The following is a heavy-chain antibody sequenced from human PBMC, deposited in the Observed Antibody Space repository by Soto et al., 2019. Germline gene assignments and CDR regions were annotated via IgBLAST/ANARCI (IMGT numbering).Heavy chain of an antibody. CDR3: ARVQNSAGYNDFAMDV. J-gene: IGHJ6*02. CDR2: IRKKANSYTT. D-gene: IGHD6-25*01. CDR1: GFIFSDHY. Sequence: EVQLVESGGGLVQPGGSLRLSCAASGFIFSDHYMDWVRQAPGKGLEWVGRIRKKANSYTTQYAASVEGRFSISRDDSKNLLDVQMTSLKIEDTAVYFWARVQNSAGYNDFAMDVWGQGTTVTVSS. V-gene: IGHV3-72*01.